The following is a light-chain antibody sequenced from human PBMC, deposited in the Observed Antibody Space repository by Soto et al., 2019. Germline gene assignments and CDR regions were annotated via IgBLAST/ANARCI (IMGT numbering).Light chain of an antibody. J-gene: IGKJ4*01. CDR2: VAS. V-gene: IGKV3-15*01. Sequence: EIVMTQSPGTLSVSPGDRATLSCRASQSVNSNLAWYQQKPGQTPKLLIYVASTRATGIPARCSGSGSGTEFTLTISSLQSEDFAVYYCQQYNVWPLTFGGGTKVEFK. CDR3: QQYNVWPLT. CDR1: QSVNSN.